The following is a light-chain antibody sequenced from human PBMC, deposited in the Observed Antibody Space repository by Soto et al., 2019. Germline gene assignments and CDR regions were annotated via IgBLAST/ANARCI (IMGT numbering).Light chain of an antibody. J-gene: IGKJ4*01. CDR3: QQYGTSALT. Sequence: IVLTQSPGTVSLSPGERATLSCRASQSVSGSYLVWYQQRPGQPPRLLIYGTSTRAAGISDKFSGSGSGTDFTLTIYRLEPGDSAVYYCQQYGTSALTFGGGTKV. CDR2: GTS. V-gene: IGKV3-20*01. CDR1: QSVSGSY.